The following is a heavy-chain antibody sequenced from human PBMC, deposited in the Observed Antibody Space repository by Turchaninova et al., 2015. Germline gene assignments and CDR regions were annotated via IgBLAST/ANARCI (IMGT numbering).Heavy chain of an antibody. Sequence: QVTLRESGPALVKPTQTLTLTCTFSGFSLSTSGMCVSWIRQPPGKALEWLARIDWDADKSYGTSLKTEITITKAHFKNHDVLTMTNMDPVDTATYYCARIRGVRQWLTSGVYYFDYWGQGTLVTVSS. CDR3: ARIRGVRQWLTSGVYYFDY. CDR2: IDWDADK. D-gene: IGHD6-19*01. CDR1: GFSLSTSGMC. V-gene: IGHV2-70*15. J-gene: IGHJ4*02.